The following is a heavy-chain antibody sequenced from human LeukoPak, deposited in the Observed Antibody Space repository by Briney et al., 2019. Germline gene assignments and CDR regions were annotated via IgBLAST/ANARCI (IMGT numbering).Heavy chain of an antibody. CDR3: ARWVDSGTYPDY. CDR2: IYFSGST. Sequence: PSETLSLTCTVSADSISSSRYYWGWIRQSPGKGLEWLGNIYFSGSTYYNPSLKSRITISVDTSKNQFSLKLSSVTAADTAGYYCARWVDSGTYPDYWGRGTLVTVSS. V-gene: IGHV4-39*01. D-gene: IGHD1-26*01. CDR1: ADSISSSRYY. J-gene: IGHJ4*02.